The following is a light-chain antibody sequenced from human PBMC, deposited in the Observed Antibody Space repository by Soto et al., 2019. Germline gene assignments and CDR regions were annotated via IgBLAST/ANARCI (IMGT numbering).Light chain of an antibody. CDR3: QQYNNWPQT. V-gene: IGKV3-15*01. Sequence: EIVMTQSPATLSVSPGERATLSCMASQSVSSNLAWYQQKPGQAPRLLTYGASTRATGIPARFSASGSGTESPLTISSLQSEEFAVYYCQQYNNWPQTLGQGTKV. CDR2: GAS. CDR1: QSVSSN. J-gene: IGKJ1*01.